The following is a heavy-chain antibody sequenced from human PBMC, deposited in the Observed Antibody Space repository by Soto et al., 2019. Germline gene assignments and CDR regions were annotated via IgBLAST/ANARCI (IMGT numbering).Heavy chain of an antibody. J-gene: IGHJ4*02. D-gene: IGHD3-3*01. V-gene: IGHV1-69*12. CDR1: GGTFSSYA. CDR3: ARGIDFWSGYDY. CDR2: IIPIFGTA. Sequence: QVQLVQSGAEVKKPGSSVKVSCKASGGTFSSYAISWVRQAPGQGLEWMGGIIPIFGTANYAQKFQGRVXIXAXXSTSTAYMELSSLRSEDTAVYYCARGIDFWSGYDYWGQGTLVTVSS.